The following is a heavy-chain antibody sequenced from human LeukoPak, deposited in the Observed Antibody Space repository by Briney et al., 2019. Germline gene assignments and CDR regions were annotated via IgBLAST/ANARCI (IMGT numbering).Heavy chain of an antibody. D-gene: IGHD3-22*01. Sequence: SETLSLTCTVSGGSISSSSYYWGWIRQPPGTGLEWIGSIYYSGSTYYNPSLKSRVTISVDTSKNQFSLKLSSVTAADTAVYYCARQGNYYDSSGYYYRGFDYWGQGTLVTVSS. V-gene: IGHV4-39*01. CDR3: ARQGNYYDSSGYYYRGFDY. J-gene: IGHJ4*02. CDR1: GGSISSSSYY. CDR2: IYYSGST.